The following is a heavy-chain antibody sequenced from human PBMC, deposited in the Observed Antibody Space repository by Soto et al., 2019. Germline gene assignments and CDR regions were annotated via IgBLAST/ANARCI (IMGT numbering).Heavy chain of an antibody. Sequence: QVQLVQSGAEVKKPGASVKVSCRTSGYTFSRYYMHWVRQAPGQGLEWMGIINPSSCSPNYAQKFLGRLPVTRDKSTSTGYMELNGLTSEDTAMYYCARGVVVKVYEMGGPDYWGQGTLVTVSS. CDR3: ARGVVVKVYEMGGPDY. D-gene: IGHD2-8*01. V-gene: IGHV1-46*01. CDR2: INPSSCSP. CDR1: GYTFSRYY. J-gene: IGHJ4*02.